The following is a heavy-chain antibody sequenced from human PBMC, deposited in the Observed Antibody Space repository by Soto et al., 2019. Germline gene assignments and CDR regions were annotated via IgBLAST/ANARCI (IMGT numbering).Heavy chain of an antibody. CDR1: GGSFSGYY. CDR3: QGSQAVGATDAFDI. V-gene: IGHV4-34*01. CDR2: INHSGST. D-gene: IGHD1-26*01. Sequence: SETLSLTCAVYGGSFSGYYWSWIRQPPGKGLEWIGKINHSGSTNYNPSLKSRVTISVDTSKNQFSQKLSPGTAAAAAVYYCQGSQAVGATDAFDIWGQGTMVTVSS. J-gene: IGHJ3*02.